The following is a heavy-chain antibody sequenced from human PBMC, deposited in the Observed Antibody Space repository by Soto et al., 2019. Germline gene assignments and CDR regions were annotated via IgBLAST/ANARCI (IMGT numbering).Heavy chain of an antibody. D-gene: IGHD5-18*01. CDR1: GFTFRNAL. V-gene: IGHV3-15*07. Sequence: PGGSLRLSCTASGFTFRNALMNCVLPAPEKGLEWVGRIKSKTDGGTTDYTAPVKGRFTISRDDSKNSLYLQMNSLKTEDTAVYYCASENGYIYGPLYSHYGMDVWGQGTTVTVSS. CDR3: ASENGYIYGPLYSHYGMDV. J-gene: IGHJ6*02. CDR2: IKSKTDGGTT.